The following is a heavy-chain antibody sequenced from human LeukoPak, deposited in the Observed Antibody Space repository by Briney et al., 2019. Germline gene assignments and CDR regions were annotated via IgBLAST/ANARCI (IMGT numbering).Heavy chain of an antibody. J-gene: IGHJ6*02. Sequence: ASVNVSCKASGYTFTSYAMHWVRQAPGQRLEWMGWINAGNGNTKYSQKFQGRVTITRDTSASTAYMELSSLRSEDTAVYYCARTQRRSYYYGMDVWGQGTTVTVSS. D-gene: IGHD4-17*01. CDR3: ARTQRRSYYYGMDV. CDR2: INAGNGNT. V-gene: IGHV1-3*01. CDR1: GYTFTSYA.